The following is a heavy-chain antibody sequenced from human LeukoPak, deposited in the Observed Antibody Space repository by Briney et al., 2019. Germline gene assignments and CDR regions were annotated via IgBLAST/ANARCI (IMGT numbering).Heavy chain of an antibody. V-gene: IGHV3-23*01. CDR3: AKGSGRYGSGSFSAS. D-gene: IGHD3-10*01. CDR2: ISATGVST. J-gene: IGHJ4*02. Sequence: PGGSLRLSCAASGFTFSSYAMGWVRQAPGKGLEWVSSISATGVSTYFAASVRGRFTISRDNSKNTQYLQMNSLRAEDTAVYYCAKGSGRYGSGSFSASWGQGTLVTVSS. CDR1: GFTFSSYA.